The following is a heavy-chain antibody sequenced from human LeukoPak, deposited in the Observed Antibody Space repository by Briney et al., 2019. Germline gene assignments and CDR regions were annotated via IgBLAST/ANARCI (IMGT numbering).Heavy chain of an antibody. Sequence: PSETLSLTCTVSGASMTSDHWSWIRQPPGKGLEWIGYVYHSGTTHYSPSLESRVTISMDTSKNQFSLKLRSVTAADTAVYYCARGSPVGNSWGQGTLVTVSS. V-gene: IGHV4-59*01. CDR3: ARGSPVGNS. J-gene: IGHJ4*02. CDR1: GASMTSDH. D-gene: IGHD1-14*01. CDR2: VYHSGTT.